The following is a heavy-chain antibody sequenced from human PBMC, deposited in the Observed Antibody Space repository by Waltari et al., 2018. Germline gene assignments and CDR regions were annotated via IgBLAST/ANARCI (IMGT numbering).Heavy chain of an antibody. Sequence: QVQLQQWGAGLLKPSETLSLTCAVYGGSFSGYYWSWLRQPPGKGLECIGEINHSGSTNYNPSRKSRVTISVDTSKNQFSLKLSSVTAADTAVYYCARGSMGGRYVIRGYYYGMDVWGQGTTVTVSS. D-gene: IGHD1-26*01. V-gene: IGHV4-34*01. CDR3: ARGSMGGRYVIRGYYYGMDV. CDR2: INHSGST. CDR1: GGSFSGYY. J-gene: IGHJ6*02.